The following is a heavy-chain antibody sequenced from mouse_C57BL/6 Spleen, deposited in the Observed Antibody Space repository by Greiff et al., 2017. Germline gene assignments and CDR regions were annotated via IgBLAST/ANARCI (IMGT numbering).Heavy chain of an antibody. Sequence: EVKVEESGPGMVKPSQSLSLTCTVTGYSITSGYDWHWIRHFPGNKLEWMGYISYSGSTNYNPSLKSRISITHDTSKNHFFLKLNSVTTEDTATYYGARGKVYDYDGGYFDVWGTGTTVTVSS. CDR3: ARGKVYDYDGGYFDV. CDR1: GYSITSGYD. CDR2: ISYSGST. D-gene: IGHD2-4*01. V-gene: IGHV3-1*01. J-gene: IGHJ1*03.